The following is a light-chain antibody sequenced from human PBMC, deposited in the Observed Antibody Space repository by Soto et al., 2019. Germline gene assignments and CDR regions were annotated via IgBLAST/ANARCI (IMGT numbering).Light chain of an antibody. CDR3: PHYSRHSWR. CDR2: DAS. Sequence: QMTHPPSSQSQYIGVRVTITCRASPSISDCLAWYQQKPGTAPDLLIFDASSLKSGVSSRFSGSGSGTEFTLTICRLQPDDVATYYCPHYSRHSWRFGEGTMV. CDR1: PSISDC. V-gene: IGKV1-5*01. J-gene: IGKJ1*01.